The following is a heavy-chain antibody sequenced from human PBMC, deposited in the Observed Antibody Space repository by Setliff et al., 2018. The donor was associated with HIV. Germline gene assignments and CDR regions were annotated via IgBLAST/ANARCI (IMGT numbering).Heavy chain of an antibody. V-gene: IGHV4-4*02. CDR1: GGSISSNNW. J-gene: IGHJ5*02. D-gene: IGHD3-22*01. CDR2: IYHSGST. Sequence: TLSLTCAVSGGSISSNNWWSWVRQPPGKGLEWIGEIYHSGSTNYNPSLKSRVTISLDTSKNQFSLKLTSVTAADTAVYYCASRIYYYDSSRVLREEGFDPWGQGTLVTVSS. CDR3: ASRIYYYDSSRVLREEGFDP.